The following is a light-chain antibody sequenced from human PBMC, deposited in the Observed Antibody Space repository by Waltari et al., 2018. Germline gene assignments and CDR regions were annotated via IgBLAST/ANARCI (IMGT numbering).Light chain of an antibody. CDR2: GAS. V-gene: IGKV1-39*01. CDR1: QTISNN. Sequence: DIQMTQSPSSLSASVGDRVTITCRTSQTISNNLNWYQQKPGEAPQLLIYGASNLQSGVSSRFSGSGSGTDFTLTISSLQPEDFATYYCQHTLAFGPGTKVDI. J-gene: IGKJ3*01. CDR3: QHTLA.